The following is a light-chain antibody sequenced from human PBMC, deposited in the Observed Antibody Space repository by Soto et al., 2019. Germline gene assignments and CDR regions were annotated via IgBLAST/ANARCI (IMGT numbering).Light chain of an antibody. CDR1: QSVTSTH. CDR3: HQYGTSPPLT. Sequence: EIVLTQSPGTLSLSPGERATLSCRASQSVTSTHLAWYQQKPGQAPRLLIYDASSRATGIPDRFSGSGSGTDFTLTISRLEPEDFAVYYFHQYGTSPPLTFGGGTNLEIK. CDR2: DAS. V-gene: IGKV3-20*01. J-gene: IGKJ4*01.